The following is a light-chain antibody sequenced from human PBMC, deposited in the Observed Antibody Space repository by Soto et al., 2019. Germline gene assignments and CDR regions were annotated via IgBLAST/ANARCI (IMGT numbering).Light chain of an antibody. CDR2: EVT. V-gene: IGLV2-14*01. CDR1: RDDIGAYDY. Sequence: QSALTQPASVSGPPGQSITISCAGTRDDIGAYDYVSWYQQHPGNAPKLLVYEVTNRPSGVSDRFSGSKSGNTASLTISGLQAEDEADYYCNSYTNSSAVVFGGGTNVTVL. J-gene: IGLJ2*01. CDR3: NSYTNSSAVV.